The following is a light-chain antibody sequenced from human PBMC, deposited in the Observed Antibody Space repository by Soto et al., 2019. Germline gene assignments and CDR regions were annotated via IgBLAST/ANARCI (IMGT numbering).Light chain of an antibody. CDR2: GVS. Sequence: QSALTQPASVSGSPGQSITISCPGSSNDVGAFNYVSWYRHSPGEAPKVLIRGVSIRPSGVSIRFSASKSANTASLTISGLQAEDEALYYCSSYTTSNTWVFVGGTKLTVL. CDR3: SSYTTSNTWV. CDR1: SNDVGAFNY. V-gene: IGLV2-14*03. J-gene: IGLJ3*02.